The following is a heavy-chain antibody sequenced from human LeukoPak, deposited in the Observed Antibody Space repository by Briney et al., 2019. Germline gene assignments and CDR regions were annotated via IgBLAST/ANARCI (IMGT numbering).Heavy chain of an antibody. V-gene: IGHV3-53*01. CDR2: IYSGGST. CDR1: GFTVSHNY. J-gene: IGHJ4*02. D-gene: IGHD3-3*01. CDR3: ASFSLEWFTFDY. Sequence: PGGSLRLSCAASGFTVSHNYMSWVRQAPGKGLEWVSVIYSGGSTYDADSVKGRFTISRDNSKNTLYLQMNSLRVEDTAVYYCASFSLEWFTFDYWGQGTLVTVSS.